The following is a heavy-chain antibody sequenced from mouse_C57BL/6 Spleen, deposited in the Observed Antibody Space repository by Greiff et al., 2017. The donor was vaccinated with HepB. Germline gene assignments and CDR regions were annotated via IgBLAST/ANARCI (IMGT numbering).Heavy chain of an antibody. J-gene: IGHJ3*01. V-gene: IGHV1-18*01. CDR1: GYTFTDYN. Sequence: EVQRVESGPELVKPGASVKIPCKASGYTFTDYNMDWVKQSHGKSLEWIGDINPNNGGTIYNQKFKGKATLTVDKSSSTAYMELRSLTSEDTAVYYCARRRNWDWFAYWGQGTLVTVSA. D-gene: IGHD4-1*01. CDR2: INPNNGGT. CDR3: ARRRNWDWFAY.